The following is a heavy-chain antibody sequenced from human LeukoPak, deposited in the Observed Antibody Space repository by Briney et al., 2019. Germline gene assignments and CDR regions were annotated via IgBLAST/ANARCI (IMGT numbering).Heavy chain of an antibody. CDR3: ARGVYIVAAQYGY. D-gene: IGHD6-13*01. CDR1: GGSISSYY. CDR2: IYYSGTT. J-gene: IGHJ4*02. V-gene: IGHV4-59*01. Sequence: PSETLSLTCTVSGGSISSYYWSWIRQPPGKGLEWIGYIYYSGTTNYNPSLKSRVTISADTSKNQFSLKLSSVTAADTAAYYCARGVYIVAAQYGYWGQGTLVTVSS.